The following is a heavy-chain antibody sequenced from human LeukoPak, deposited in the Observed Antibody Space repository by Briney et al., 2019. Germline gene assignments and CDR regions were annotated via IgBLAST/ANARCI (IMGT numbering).Heavy chain of an antibody. D-gene: IGHD3-22*01. J-gene: IGHJ4*02. CDR2: IYSGGST. Sequence: PGGSLRLSCAASGFTVSSNYMSWVRQAPGKGLEWVSVIYSGGSTYYADSVKGRFTISRHNSKNTLYLQMNSLRAEDTAVYYCARVIFRDYDSGGYRTNYFDYWGQGTLVTVSS. V-gene: IGHV3-53*04. CDR3: ARVIFRDYDSGGYRTNYFDY. CDR1: GFTVSSNY.